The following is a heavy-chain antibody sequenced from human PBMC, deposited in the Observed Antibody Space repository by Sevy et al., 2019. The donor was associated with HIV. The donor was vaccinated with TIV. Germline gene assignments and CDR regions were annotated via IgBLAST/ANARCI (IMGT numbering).Heavy chain of an antibody. CDR3: ARGGGNGWYYFDY. CDR1: GGTFSSYG. CDR2: NIPILGTV. Sequence: ASVKVSCKASGGTFSSYGISWVRQAPGQGLAWMGGNIPILGTVNYAQKFQGRVTITADESTKTAYMELSSLRSEDTAVYYCARGGGNGWYYFDYWGQETLVTVSS. D-gene: IGHD6-19*01. V-gene: IGHV1-69*13. J-gene: IGHJ4*02.